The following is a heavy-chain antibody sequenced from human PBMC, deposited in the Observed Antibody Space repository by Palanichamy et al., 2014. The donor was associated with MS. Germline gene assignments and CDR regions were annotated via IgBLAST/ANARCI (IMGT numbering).Heavy chain of an antibody. Sequence: EVQLVESGGGLVQPGGSLRLSCAVSGFTFSSYSMSWVRQAPGKGLEWVSYISSSSSTIYYADSVRGRFTISRDDAKNSLYLQMNSLRDEDTAVYYCARGWGCTGGSCYSDHWGQGTLVTVSS. D-gene: IGHD2-8*02. V-gene: IGHV3-48*02. CDR1: GFTFSSYS. J-gene: IGHJ4*02. CDR2: ISSSSSTI. CDR3: ARGWGCTGGSCYSDH.